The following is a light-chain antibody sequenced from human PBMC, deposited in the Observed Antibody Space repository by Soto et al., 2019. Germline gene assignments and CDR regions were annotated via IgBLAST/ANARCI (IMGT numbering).Light chain of an antibody. CDR2: HAS. J-gene: IGKJ4*01. CDR1: QSVSNN. V-gene: IGKV3-15*01. Sequence: EIVMTQSPATLSVSPGERATLSCRASQSVSNNLPWYQQKPGQAPRLLIYHASARATGIPARFRGSGSGTEFTLHISSLQSEDFAGYYCQQYNQWSLTFGGGTKVAIK. CDR3: QQYNQWSLT.